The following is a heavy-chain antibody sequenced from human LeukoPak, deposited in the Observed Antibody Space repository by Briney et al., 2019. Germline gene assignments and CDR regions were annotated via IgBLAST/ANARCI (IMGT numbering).Heavy chain of an antibody. J-gene: IGHJ4*02. CDR1: GFTFSNYG. CDR3: AKETYLSLDY. V-gene: IGHV3-30*18. D-gene: IGHD2/OR15-2a*01. Sequence: GRSLRLSCEASGFTFSNYGMHWVRQAPGRGLEWVALISYDGSNKYYADSVKGRFTISRDNSKNTLYLQMNSLRAEDTAVYYCAKETYLSLDYWGREPWSPSPQ. CDR2: ISYDGSNK.